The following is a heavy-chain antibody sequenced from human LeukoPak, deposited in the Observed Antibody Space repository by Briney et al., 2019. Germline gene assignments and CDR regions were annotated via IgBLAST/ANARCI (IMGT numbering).Heavy chain of an antibody. Sequence: GGSLRLSCAASGFTFSSYAMHWVRQAPGKGLEWVAVISYDGSNKYYADSVKGRFTISRDNSKNTLYLQMNSLRAEDTAVYYCARDPRGGWIQLWLGNAFDIWGQGTMVTVSS. D-gene: IGHD5-18*01. V-gene: IGHV3-30-3*01. CDR3: ARDPRGGWIQLWLGNAFDI. CDR1: GFTFSSYA. CDR2: ISYDGSNK. J-gene: IGHJ3*02.